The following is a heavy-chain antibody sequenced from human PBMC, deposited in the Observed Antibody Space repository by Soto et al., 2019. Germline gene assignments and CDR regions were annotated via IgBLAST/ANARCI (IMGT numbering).Heavy chain of an antibody. CDR2: ITPMFGIG. CDR1: GGTFNRYA. Sequence: QVQLVQSGAEVKKPGSSVKVSCKASGGTFNRYAISWLRQAPGQGPEWMGGITPMFGIGNYAQKFQGRVTITADESTTTVHMELRRPTCEDTAVYYCAQTLGSAVAGPGRFDLWGRGTRVIVSS. D-gene: IGHD6-19*01. V-gene: IGHV1-69*12. CDR3: AQTLGSAVAGPGRFDL. J-gene: IGHJ2*01.